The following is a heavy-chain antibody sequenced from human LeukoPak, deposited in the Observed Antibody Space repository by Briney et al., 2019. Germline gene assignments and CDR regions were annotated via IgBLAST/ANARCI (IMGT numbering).Heavy chain of an antibody. CDR3: ARAKDIVVVPHKLYYFDY. V-gene: IGHV3-21*01. CDR1: GFTFSSYS. J-gene: IGHJ4*02. D-gene: IGHD2-2*01. Sequence: PGGSLRLPCAASGFTFSSYSMNWVRQAPGKGLEWVSSISSSSSYIYYADSVKGRFTISRDNAKNSLYLQMNSLRAEDTAVYYCARAKDIVVVPHKLYYFDYWGQGTLVTVSS. CDR2: ISSSSSYI.